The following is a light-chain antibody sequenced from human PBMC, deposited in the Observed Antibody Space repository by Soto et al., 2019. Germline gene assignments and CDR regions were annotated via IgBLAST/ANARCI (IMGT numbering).Light chain of an antibody. Sequence: QSVLTQPASVSASPGQSITISCTGSSSDVGTYNLVSWYQHHPGKAPKLMISEVVKRPSGVSNRFSGSKSGNTASLTISGLLDDDEDDYYCCSYAGSSMFVFGGGTKLTVL. CDR1: SSDVGTYNL. J-gene: IGLJ2*01. CDR2: EVV. V-gene: IGLV2-23*02. CDR3: CSYAGSSMFV.